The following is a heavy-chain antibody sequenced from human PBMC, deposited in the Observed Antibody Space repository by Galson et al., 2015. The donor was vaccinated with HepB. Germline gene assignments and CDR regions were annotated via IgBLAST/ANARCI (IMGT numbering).Heavy chain of an antibody. Sequence: SLRLSCAASGFTFSTYSMNWVRQAPGKGLEWISYISRSSSNSYYADSVNGRFTISRDDAKNSLYLQMNSLRDEDTAVYYCTRDRYCTSTTCSGYYYGMDVWGQGTTVTVSS. D-gene: IGHD2-2*01. CDR2: ISRSSSNS. J-gene: IGHJ6*02. V-gene: IGHV3-48*02. CDR3: TRDRYCTSTTCSGYYYGMDV. CDR1: GFTFSTYS.